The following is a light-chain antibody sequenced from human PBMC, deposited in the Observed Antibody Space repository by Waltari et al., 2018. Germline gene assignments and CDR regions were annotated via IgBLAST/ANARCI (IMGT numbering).Light chain of an antibody. J-gene: IGKJ2*01. Sequence: ACQGVRRIRFASYQHKPGQAPRLRMKAASTRGIGIPDRLSGSGSGTDFSLSLSRVEPEDVAVYYFHHYSSSVMYTFGQGTKLEIK. CDR2: AAS. V-gene: IGKV3-20*01. CDR1: QGVRRIR. CDR3: HHYSSSVMYT.